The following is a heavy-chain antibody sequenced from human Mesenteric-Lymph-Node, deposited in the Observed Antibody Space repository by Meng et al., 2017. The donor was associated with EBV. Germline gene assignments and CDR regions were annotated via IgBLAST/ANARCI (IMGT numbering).Heavy chain of an antibody. V-gene: IGHV4-4*02. Sequence: VQPPWAGPGLVQPSRTRSLTCAVSVVSISSRNGWSWVRQSPGKGLQWIGDIYTIGTTNYNPSLKSRVTLSVDKSKNQFSLELMYMTAADTALYYCAKATSGWAKGWIDTWGQGTLVTVSS. CDR3: AKATSGWAKGWIDT. D-gene: IGHD6-19*01. CDR2: IYTIGTT. J-gene: IGHJ5*02. CDR1: VVSISSRNG.